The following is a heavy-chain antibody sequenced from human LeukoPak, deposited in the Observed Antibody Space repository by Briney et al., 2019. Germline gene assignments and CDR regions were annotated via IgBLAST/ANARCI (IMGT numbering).Heavy chain of an antibody. Sequence: GESLKISFKGSGXSFNTYWIAWVRQMPGKGLEWMGNIYPGDSDTRYSPSFQGQVTISADKSITTAYLQWSSLKASDTAMYYCATIDSETFDVWGQGTMVTVSS. D-gene: IGHD3-9*01. CDR2: IYPGDSDT. V-gene: IGHV5-51*01. J-gene: IGHJ3*01. CDR1: GXSFNTYW. CDR3: ATIDSETFDV.